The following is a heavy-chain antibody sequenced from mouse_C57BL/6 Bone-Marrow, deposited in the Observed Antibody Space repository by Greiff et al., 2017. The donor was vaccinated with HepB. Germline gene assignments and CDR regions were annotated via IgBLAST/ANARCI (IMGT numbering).Heavy chain of an antibody. Sequence: VQLQQPGAELVKPGASVKLSCKASGYTFTSYWMQWVKQRPGQGLEWIGEIDPSDSYTNYNQKFKGKATLTVDTSSSTAYMQLSSLTSEDSAVYYCARPSYSLYAMDYWGQGTSVTVSS. J-gene: IGHJ4*01. V-gene: IGHV1-50*01. D-gene: IGHD2-10*01. CDR1: GYTFTSYW. CDR2: IDPSDSYT. CDR3: ARPSYSLYAMDY.